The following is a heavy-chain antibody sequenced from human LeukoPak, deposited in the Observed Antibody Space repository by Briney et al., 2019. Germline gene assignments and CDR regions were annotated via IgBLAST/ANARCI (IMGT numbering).Heavy chain of an antibody. Sequence: GGSLRLSCATSGFTFSSYAMRWVRQAPGKGLDWVSVISGSGGSTYYADSVKGRFTISRDNSKNTLYLQMNSLRAEDTAVYYCAKGSCSSTSCKYDYWGQGTLVTVSS. CDR2: ISGSGGST. CDR3: AKGSCSSTSCKYDY. V-gene: IGHV3-23*01. CDR1: GFTFSSYA. J-gene: IGHJ4*02. D-gene: IGHD2-2*01.